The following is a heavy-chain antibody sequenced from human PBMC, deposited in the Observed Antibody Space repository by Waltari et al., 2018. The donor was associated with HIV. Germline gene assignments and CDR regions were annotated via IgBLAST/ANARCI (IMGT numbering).Heavy chain of an antibody. D-gene: IGHD3-10*01. J-gene: IGHJ3*02. CDR3: ARAFMIRGTGAFDI. Sequence: EVQVVESGGGLVQPGGSLRLSCAASGFTFSSYEMNWVRQAPGKGLGCVSYISSSGSTIYFADSVKGRFTMSRDNAKNSLYLRMNSLRAEDTAVYYCARAFMIRGTGAFDIWGQGTMVTVSS. CDR1: GFTFSSYE. CDR2: ISSSGSTI. V-gene: IGHV3-48*03.